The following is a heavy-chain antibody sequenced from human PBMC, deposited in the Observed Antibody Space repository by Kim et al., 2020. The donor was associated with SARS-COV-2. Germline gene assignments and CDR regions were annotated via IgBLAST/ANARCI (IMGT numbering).Heavy chain of an antibody. J-gene: IGHJ3*02. CDR2: ISGSGGRT. V-gene: IGHV3-23*01. D-gene: IGHD1-26*01. CDR1: GFTFSSYA. Sequence: GGSLRLSCAASGFTFSSYAMSWVRQAPGKGLEWVSAISGSGGRTYYADSVKGRFTTSRDNSKNTLYLQMNSLRAEDTAVYYCAKDSQYSGSYSDAFDIWGQGTMVTVSS. CDR3: AKDSQYSGSYSDAFDI.